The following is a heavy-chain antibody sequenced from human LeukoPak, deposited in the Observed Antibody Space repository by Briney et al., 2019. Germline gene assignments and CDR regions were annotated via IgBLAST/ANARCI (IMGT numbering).Heavy chain of an antibody. CDR2: ISYSGST. Sequence: YPSETLSLTCTVSGGSISSYYWSWIRQPPGKGLEWIGYISYSGSTNYNPSLKSRVTISVDTSKSQFSLNVSSVTAADTAMYYCARDSGSSSWEGFDYWGQGTLVTVSS. CDR3: ARDSGSSSWEGFDY. J-gene: IGHJ4*02. D-gene: IGHD6-13*01. V-gene: IGHV4-59*01. CDR1: GGSISSYY.